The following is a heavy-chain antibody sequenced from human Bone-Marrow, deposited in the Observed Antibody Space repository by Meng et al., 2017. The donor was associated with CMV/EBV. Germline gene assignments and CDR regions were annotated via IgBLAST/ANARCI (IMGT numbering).Heavy chain of an antibody. J-gene: IGHJ6*02. CDR3: ARGRSYYYGMDV. CDR2: INHSGST. V-gene: IGHV4-34*01. CDR1: GGSFSGYY. Sequence: GSLRLSCAVYGGSFSGYYWSWIRQPPGKGLEWIGEINHSGSTNYNPSLKSRVTISVDTSKNQFSLKLSSVTAADTAVYYCARGRSYYYGMDVWGQGTTVTVSS.